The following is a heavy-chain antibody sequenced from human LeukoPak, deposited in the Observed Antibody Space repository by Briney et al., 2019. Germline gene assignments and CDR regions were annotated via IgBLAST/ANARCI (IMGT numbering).Heavy chain of an antibody. J-gene: IGHJ4*02. D-gene: IGHD4-17*01. CDR1: GGTFSSYA. CDR2: IIPIFGIA. Sequence: SVKVSCKASGGTFSSYAISWVRQAPGQGLEWMGRIIPIFGIANYAQKFQGRVTITADKSTSTAYMELSSLRSEDTAVYYCAREFKDDYGDYVGFWYFDYWGQGTLVTVSS. V-gene: IGHV1-69*04. CDR3: AREFKDDYGDYVGFWYFDY.